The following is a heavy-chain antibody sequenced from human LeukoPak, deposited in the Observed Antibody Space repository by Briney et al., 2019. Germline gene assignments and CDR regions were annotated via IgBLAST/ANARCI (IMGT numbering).Heavy chain of an antibody. CDR1: GYTFTYYY. V-gene: IGHV1-2*02. CDR2: INPNSGDT. D-gene: IGHD6-19*01. CDR3: ASGGVAVAGSAIDY. Sequence: ASVTVSCKASGYTFTYYYMHWVRQAPGQGLESMGWINPNSGDTNYAQKFQGRVAMTRDTSISTAYMELSRLTSDDTAVYYCASGGVAVAGSAIDYWGQGTLVTVSS. J-gene: IGHJ4*02.